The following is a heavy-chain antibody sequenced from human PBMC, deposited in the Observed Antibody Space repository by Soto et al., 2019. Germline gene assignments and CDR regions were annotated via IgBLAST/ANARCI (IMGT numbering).Heavy chain of an antibody. Sequence: QLQLQESGPGLVKPSETLSLTCTVSGGSISSSSYYWGWIRQPPGKGLEWIGSIYYSGSTYYNPSLKSRVTISVDTSKNQFSLKLSSVTAADTAVYYCARQILGYCSSTRCSPFDYWGQGTLVTVSS. CDR1: GGSISSSSYY. J-gene: IGHJ4*02. D-gene: IGHD2-2*01. V-gene: IGHV4-39*01. CDR2: IYYSGST. CDR3: ARQILGYCSSTRCSPFDY.